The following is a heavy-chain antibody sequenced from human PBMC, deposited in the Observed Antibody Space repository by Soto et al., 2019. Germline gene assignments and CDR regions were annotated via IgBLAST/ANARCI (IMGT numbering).Heavy chain of an antibody. D-gene: IGHD3-3*01. J-gene: IGHJ4*02. Sequence: GGSLRLSCAASGFTFSSYGMHWVRQAPGKGLEWVAVISYDGSNKYYADSVKGRFTISRDNSKNTLYLQMNSLRTEDTAVYYCAKDQDDFLSGYPTNFFDTWGKGTLVTISS. CDR2: ISYDGSNK. CDR1: GFTFSSYG. CDR3: AKDQDDFLSGYPTNFFDT. V-gene: IGHV3-30*18.